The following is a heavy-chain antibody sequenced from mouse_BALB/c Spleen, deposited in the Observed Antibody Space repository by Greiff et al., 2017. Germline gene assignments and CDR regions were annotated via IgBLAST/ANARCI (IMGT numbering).Heavy chain of an antibody. J-gene: IGHJ4*01. CDR3: ARSPITTVVARYAMDY. CDR1: GYSFTGYY. V-gene: IGHV1S34*01. Sequence: LVKPGASVKISCKASGYSFTGYYMHWVKQSHGKSLEWIGYISCYNGATSYNQKFKGKATFTVDTSSSTAYMQFNSLTSEDSAVYYCARSPITTVVARYAMDYWGQGTSVTVSS. D-gene: IGHD1-1*01. CDR2: ISCYNGAT.